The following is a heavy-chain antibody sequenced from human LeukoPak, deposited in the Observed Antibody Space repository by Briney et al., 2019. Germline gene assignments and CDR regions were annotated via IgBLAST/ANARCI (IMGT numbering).Heavy chain of an antibody. V-gene: IGHV1-46*01. Sequence: PGASVKVSCKASGYTFTSYYMHWVRQAPGQGLEWMGIINPSGGSTSYAQKFQGRVTMTRDTSTSTVYMELSSLRSVDTAVYYCARDPSGYSYGMAFDYWGQGTLVTVSS. J-gene: IGHJ4*02. CDR1: GYTFTSYY. CDR2: INPSGGST. CDR3: ARDPSGYSYGMAFDY. D-gene: IGHD5-18*01.